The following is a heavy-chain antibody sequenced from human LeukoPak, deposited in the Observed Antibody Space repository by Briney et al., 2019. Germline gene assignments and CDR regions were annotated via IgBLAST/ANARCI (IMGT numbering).Heavy chain of an antibody. Sequence: KPSETLSLTCTVSGGSISSHYWSWIRQPPGKTLEWIGYIYYSGSTNYNPSLRSRFTISVDSSKNQFSLKLSSVTAADTAVYYCARGSGQWGFDSWGQGTLVTVSS. J-gene: IGHJ4*02. CDR3: ARGSGQWGFDS. V-gene: IGHV4-59*11. CDR1: GGSISSHY. CDR2: IYYSGST. D-gene: IGHD3-10*01.